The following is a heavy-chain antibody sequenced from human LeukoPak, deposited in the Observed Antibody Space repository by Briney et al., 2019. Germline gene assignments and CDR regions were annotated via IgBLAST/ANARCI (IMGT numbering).Heavy chain of an antibody. CDR2: ISGTGGST. CDR1: GFTFSGSA. J-gene: IGHJ1*01. Sequence: GGSLRLSCAASGFTFSGSAMHWVRQTPGKGLEWVSVISGTGGSTYYADSVKGRFTISRDNSKNTLYLQMNSLRADDTAVYYCAKEIYGDSTGGRFQHWGQGTLVTVSS. V-gene: IGHV3-23*01. CDR3: AKEIYGDSTGGRFQH. D-gene: IGHD4-17*01.